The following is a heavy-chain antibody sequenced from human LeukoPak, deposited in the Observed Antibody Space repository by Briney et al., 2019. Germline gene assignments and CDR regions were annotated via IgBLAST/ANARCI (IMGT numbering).Heavy chain of an antibody. J-gene: IGHJ6*02. CDR3: AKARSSSSSGEYYYGMDV. Sequence: GISXXXGSTYYADSVKGRFIISRDNSKNTLYVQMNSLRAEDTAVYYCAKARSSSSSGEYYYGMDVWGQGTTVTVSS. D-gene: IGHD6-6*01. CDR2: ISXXXGST. V-gene: IGHV3-23*01.